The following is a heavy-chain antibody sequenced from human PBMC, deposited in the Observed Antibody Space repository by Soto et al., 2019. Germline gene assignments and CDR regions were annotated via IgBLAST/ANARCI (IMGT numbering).Heavy chain of an antibody. D-gene: IGHD3-9*01. V-gene: IGHV1-58*01. CDR1: VFTLTSSA. J-gene: IGHJ4*02. CDR3: AAQRSLGIPYFDWLLEDPFDY. Sequence: ASVKVSCTASVFTLTSSAVEWVRQARGQRLEWIGGIVVGSGNTNYAQKFQERVTRTMDMSTITAYMELSSLRPGETAVYYCAAQRSLGIPYFDWLLEDPFDYRGQ. CDR2: IVVGSGNT.